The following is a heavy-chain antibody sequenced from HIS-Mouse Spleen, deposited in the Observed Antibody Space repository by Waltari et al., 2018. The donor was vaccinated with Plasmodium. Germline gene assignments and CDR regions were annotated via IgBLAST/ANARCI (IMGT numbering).Heavy chain of an antibody. J-gene: IGHJ4*02. V-gene: IGHV4-30-2*01. CDR3: ARGYGSGSYYN. D-gene: IGHD3-10*01. Sequence: QLQLQESGSGLVKPSQNLSLTYSVSGGSISSGGYPWSWIRQPPGKGLEWIGYIYHSGSTYYNPSLKSRVTISVDRSKNQFSLKLSSVTAADTAVYYCARGYGSGSYYNWGQGTLVTVSS. CDR1: GGSISSGGYP. CDR2: IYHSGST.